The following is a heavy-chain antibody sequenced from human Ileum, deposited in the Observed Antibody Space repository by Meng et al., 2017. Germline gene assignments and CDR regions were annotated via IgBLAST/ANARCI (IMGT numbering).Heavy chain of an antibody. J-gene: IGHJ4*02. D-gene: IGHD4-17*01. CDR3: AHKREETTVNYFDY. CDR2: IYWDDDT. V-gene: IGHV2-5*02. CDR1: GFSVTTDGVG. Sequence: STLKASGPTLVKPTQTLTLTCTLSGFSVTTDGVGVGWIRQPPGKALEWLALIYWDDDTRYSPSLKHRLTITKDTSKNQVVLTMTDMDPVDTATYYCAHKREETTVNYFDYWGQGTLVTVFS.